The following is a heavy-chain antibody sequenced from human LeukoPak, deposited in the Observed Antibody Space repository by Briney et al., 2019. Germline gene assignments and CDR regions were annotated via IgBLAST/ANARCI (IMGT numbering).Heavy chain of an antibody. V-gene: IGHV3-23*01. D-gene: IGHD1-26*01. J-gene: IGHJ6*03. CDR3: TKSPGQGIVGASPAYNYYMDV. CDR1: RFTFSSYA. Sequence: GGSLRLSCAASRFTFSSYAMSWVRQAPGKGLEWVSSISGSGGTTYYAASVRGRLTISRDNSKNTLYLQMNTLRAEDTAVYYWTKSPGQGIVGASPAYNYYMDVWGKGTTVTVSS. CDR2: ISGSGGTT.